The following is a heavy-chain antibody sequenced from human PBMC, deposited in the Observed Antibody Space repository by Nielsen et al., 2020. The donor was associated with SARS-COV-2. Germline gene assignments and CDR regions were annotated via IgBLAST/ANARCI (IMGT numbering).Heavy chain of an antibody. V-gene: IGHV1-46*01. CDR3: ARGPSSSWYVYYYYGMDV. J-gene: IGHJ6*02. D-gene: IGHD6-13*01. Sequence: ASVKVSCKASGYTFTNNYMHWVRQAPGQGLEWMGLINPTNGGTTYAQKFQGRVTMTRDTSTSTVYMELSSLRSDDTAVYYCARGPSSSWYVYYYYGMDVWGQGTTVTVSS. CDR1: GYTFTNNY. CDR2: INPTNGGT.